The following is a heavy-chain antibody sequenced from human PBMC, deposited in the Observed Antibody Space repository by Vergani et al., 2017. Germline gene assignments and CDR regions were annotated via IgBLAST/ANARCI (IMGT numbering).Heavy chain of an antibody. Sequence: QVQLVQSGAEVKKPGASVKVSCKASGYTFTGYYMHWVRQAPGQGLEWMGGIIPIFGTANYAQKFQGRVTITADESTSTAYMELSSLRSEDTAVYYCARLANYYYYYYMDVWGKGTTVTVSS. CDR1: GYTFTGYY. V-gene: IGHV1-69*01. J-gene: IGHJ6*03. CDR2: IIPIFGTA. CDR3: ARLANYYYYYYMDV.